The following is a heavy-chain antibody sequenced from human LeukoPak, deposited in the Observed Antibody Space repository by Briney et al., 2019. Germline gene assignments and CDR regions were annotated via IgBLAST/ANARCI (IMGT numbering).Heavy chain of an antibody. J-gene: IGHJ5*02. CDR1: GYTFTGYY. CDR3: ARNYDILTGYPAPSDP. V-gene: IGHV1-2*02. D-gene: IGHD3-9*01. Sequence: GASVKVSCKASGYTFTGYYMHWVRQAPGQGLEWMGWINPNSGGTNYAQKFQGRVTMTRDTSISTAYMELSRLRSDDTAVYYCARNYDILTGYPAPSDPWGQGTLVTVSS. CDR2: INPNSGGT.